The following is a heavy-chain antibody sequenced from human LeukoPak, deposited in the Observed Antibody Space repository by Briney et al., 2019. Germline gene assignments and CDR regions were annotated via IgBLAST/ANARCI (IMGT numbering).Heavy chain of an antibody. D-gene: IGHD5-12*01. Sequence: GASVKVSCKASGYTFTDYYIHWVRQAPGQGLEWMGWIDPNSGGTNFAQKFQGRVTMTTDTSITTVYMELTRLRSDDTAVYYCANWAATIRNFNYWGQGTLVTVSS. V-gene: IGHV1-2*02. J-gene: IGHJ4*02. CDR1: GYTFTDYY. CDR2: IDPNSGGT. CDR3: ANWAATIRNFNY.